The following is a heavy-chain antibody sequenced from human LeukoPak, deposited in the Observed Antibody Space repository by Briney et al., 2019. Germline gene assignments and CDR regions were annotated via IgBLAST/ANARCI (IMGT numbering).Heavy chain of an antibody. J-gene: IGHJ4*02. Sequence: SGGSLRLSCAASGFTFSSYSMNWVRQAPGKGLEWVSSISSSSSYIYYADSVKGRFTISRDNAKNSLYLQMNSLRAEDTAVYYCARGSGYSSGWSSLWGQGTLVTVSS. CDR1: GFTFSSYS. CDR3: ARGSGYSSGWSSL. D-gene: IGHD6-19*01. CDR2: ISSSSSYI. V-gene: IGHV3-21*01.